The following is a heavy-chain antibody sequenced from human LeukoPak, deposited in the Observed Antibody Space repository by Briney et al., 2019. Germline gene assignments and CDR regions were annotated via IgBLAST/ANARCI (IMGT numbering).Heavy chain of an antibody. CDR1: GYTLTSYG. CDR3: ARGPYVQSAFDI. V-gene: IGHV1-18*01. Sequence: GASVKVSCKASGYTLTSYGITWVRQAPGRGLEWMGWISAYNGNTNYAQKLQGRVTMTTDTSTSTAYMELRSLRSDDTAVYYCARGPYVQSAFDIWGQGTMVTVSS. J-gene: IGHJ3*02. D-gene: IGHD3-10*02. CDR2: ISAYNGNT.